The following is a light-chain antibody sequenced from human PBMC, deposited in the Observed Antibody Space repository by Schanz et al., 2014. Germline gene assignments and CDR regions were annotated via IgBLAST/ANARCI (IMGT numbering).Light chain of an antibody. Sequence: QSVLTQPPSVSGTPGQLVTIPCSGSSSNIGSNYVYWYQQLPGTAPKLVIYSNNQRPSGVPDRFSGSRSGTSASLAISGLRCEDEADFYCAVWDESLSGWVFGGGTKLTVL. CDR3: AVWDESLSGWV. CDR2: SNN. V-gene: IGLV1-47*01. J-gene: IGLJ3*02. CDR1: SSNIGSNY.